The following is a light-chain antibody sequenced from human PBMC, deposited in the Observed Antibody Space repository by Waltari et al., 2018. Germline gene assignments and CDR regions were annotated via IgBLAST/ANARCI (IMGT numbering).Light chain of an antibody. CDR3: QQYNNWPPYT. CDR2: GAS. J-gene: IGKJ2*01. Sequence: EIVMTQSPATLSVSPGERATLACRASQSVSSNLAWYQQRPEQAPRLRIYGASTRATGIPARFSGGGSGTEFTLTISSLQSEDFAVYYCQQYNNWPPYTFGQGTKLESK. V-gene: IGKV3-15*01. CDR1: QSVSSN.